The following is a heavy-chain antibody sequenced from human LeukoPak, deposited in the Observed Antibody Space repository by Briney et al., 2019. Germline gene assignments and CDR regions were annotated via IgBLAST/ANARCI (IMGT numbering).Heavy chain of an antibody. CDR3: ASNGVGATSGGGMDV. CDR1: GFTFSSYS. V-gene: IGHV3-48*02. D-gene: IGHD1-26*01. Sequence: GGSLRLSCAASGFTFSSYSMNWVRQAPGKGLEWVSYISSSSSTIYYADSVKGRFTISRDNAKNSLYLQMNSLRDEDTAVYYCASNGVGATSGGGMDVWGQGTTVTVSS. CDR2: ISSSSSTI. J-gene: IGHJ6*02.